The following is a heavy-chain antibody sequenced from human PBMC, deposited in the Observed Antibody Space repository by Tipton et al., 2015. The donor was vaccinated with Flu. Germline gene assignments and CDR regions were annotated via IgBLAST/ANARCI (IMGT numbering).Heavy chain of an antibody. V-gene: IGHV4-59*01. Sequence: TLSLTCTASGGSISSYYWSWIRQPPGKGLEWIGYIYYSGSTNYNPSLKSRVTISVDTSKNQFSLKLSSVTAADTAVYYCARGGTVRNGMDVWGQGTTVTVSS. J-gene: IGHJ6*02. CDR3: ARGGTVRNGMDV. D-gene: IGHD4-11*01. CDR1: GGSISSYY. CDR2: IYYSGST.